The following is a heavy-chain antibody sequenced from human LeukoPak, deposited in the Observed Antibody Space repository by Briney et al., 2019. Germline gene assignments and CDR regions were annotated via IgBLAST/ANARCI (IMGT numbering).Heavy chain of an antibody. Sequence: PSETLSLTCTVSGGSISSHYWSWIRQPPGKGLEWIGYIYYSGSTNYNPSLKSRVTISVDTSKNQFSLKLSSVTAADTAVYYCARDLPTMVRGVIIRPYAFDIWGQGTMVTVSS. CDR3: ARDLPTMVRGVIIRPYAFDI. V-gene: IGHV4-59*11. CDR2: IYYSGST. D-gene: IGHD3-10*01. CDR1: GGSISSHY. J-gene: IGHJ3*02.